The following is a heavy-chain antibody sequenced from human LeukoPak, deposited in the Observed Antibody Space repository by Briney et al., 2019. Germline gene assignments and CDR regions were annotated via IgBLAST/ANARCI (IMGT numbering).Heavy chain of an antibody. D-gene: IGHD3-9*01. V-gene: IGHV3-30*02. CDR1: GFTFSSYG. CDR2: IRYDGSNK. Sequence: GGSLRLSCAASGFTFSSYGMHWVRQAPGKGLEWVAFIRYDGSNKYYADSVKGRFTISRDNSKDTLYLQMNSLRAEDTAVYYCARQILTGYYAPFDYWGQGTLVTVSS. CDR3: ARQILTGYYAPFDY. J-gene: IGHJ4*02.